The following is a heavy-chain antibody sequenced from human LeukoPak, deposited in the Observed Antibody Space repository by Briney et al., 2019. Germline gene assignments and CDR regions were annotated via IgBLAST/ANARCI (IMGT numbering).Heavy chain of an antibody. Sequence: GGSLRLSCAASGFTFSSYSMNWVRQAPGKGLEWVSYISSSSSTIYYADSVKGRFTISRDNAKNSLYLQMNSLRDEDTAVYYCARARDIVVVPAARDAFDIWGQGTMVTVSS. V-gene: IGHV3-48*02. D-gene: IGHD2-2*01. J-gene: IGHJ3*02. CDR3: ARARDIVVVPAARDAFDI. CDR1: GFTFSSYS. CDR2: ISSSSSTI.